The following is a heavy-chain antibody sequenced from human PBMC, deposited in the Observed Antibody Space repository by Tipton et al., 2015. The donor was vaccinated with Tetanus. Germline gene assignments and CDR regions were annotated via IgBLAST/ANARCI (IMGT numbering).Heavy chain of an antibody. D-gene: IGHD2-2*02. V-gene: IGHV1-2*01. J-gene: IGHJ3*02. CDR2: INPDNDGT. CDR1: GYTFTDYY. Sequence: QLVQSGPEVKKPGASVKVSCKASGYTFTDYYIHWVRQAPGQGLEWMGRINPDNDGTVYAQKFQGRVTITRDTSISTAFLELSSLRIDDTVVYYCARRGRHTQDAFDIWGQGTMVTVSS. CDR3: ARRGRHTQDAFDI.